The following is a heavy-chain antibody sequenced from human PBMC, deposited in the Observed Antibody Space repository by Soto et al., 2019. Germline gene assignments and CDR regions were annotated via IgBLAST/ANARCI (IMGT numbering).Heavy chain of an antibody. Sequence: QVQLVESGGGVVQPGRSLRLSCAASGFTFSTYGMHWVRQPPGKGLEWVAVVSSDGKSEHYADPVKGRFSISRDNSKNTLSLHMNSLRVADTAVYYCAKTITTYSGDSRGRGALVDYWGQGTLVTVSS. J-gene: IGHJ4*02. D-gene: IGHD3-22*01. CDR3: AKTITTYSGDSRGRGALVDY. CDR2: VSSDGKSE. V-gene: IGHV3-30*18. CDR1: GFTFSTYG.